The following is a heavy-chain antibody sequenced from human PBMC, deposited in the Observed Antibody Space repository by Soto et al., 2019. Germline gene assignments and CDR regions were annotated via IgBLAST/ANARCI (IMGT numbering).Heavy chain of an antibody. Sequence: QVQLVQSGAEVKKPGSSVKVSCKASGGTFSSYAISWVRQAPGQGLEWMGGIIPIFGTANYAQKFQGRVTITADESTSTAYMELSSLRSEATAVYYCAREGGYYDYVWGSYPLDYWGQGTLVTVSS. V-gene: IGHV1-69*01. CDR1: GGTFSSYA. CDR2: IIPIFGTA. D-gene: IGHD3-16*02. J-gene: IGHJ4*02. CDR3: AREGGYYDYVWGSYPLDY.